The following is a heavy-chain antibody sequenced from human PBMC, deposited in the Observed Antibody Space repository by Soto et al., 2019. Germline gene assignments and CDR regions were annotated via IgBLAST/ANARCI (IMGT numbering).Heavy chain of an antibody. D-gene: IGHD5-12*01. J-gene: IGHJ4*02. V-gene: IGHV3-74*01. CDR1: GFTLSSYW. CDR2: INIDGSST. CDR3: ARSRDGYNFVGDC. Sequence: EVQLVESGGGLVQSGGSLRLSCAASGFTLSSYWMHWVRQAPGKGLVWVSRINIDGSSTSYADSVKGRFTISRDNAKNTLYLQVNSLRAEDTAVYYCARSRDGYNFVGDCWGQGTLVTVSS.